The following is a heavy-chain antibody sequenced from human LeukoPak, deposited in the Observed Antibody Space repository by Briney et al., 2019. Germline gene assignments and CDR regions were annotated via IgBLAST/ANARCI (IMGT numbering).Heavy chain of an antibody. CDR1: GFTFSSYA. Sequence: SGGSLRLSCAASGFTFSSYAMTWVRQAPGKGLEWVSGISGSGGNTYYADSVRGRLSISRDNSKNTLYLQVNSLRAEDTALYYCARTGGWFNLPYFDYWGQGTLVTVSP. CDR2: ISGSGGNT. V-gene: IGHV3-23*01. D-gene: IGHD2-15*01. J-gene: IGHJ4*02. CDR3: ARTGGWFNLPYFDY.